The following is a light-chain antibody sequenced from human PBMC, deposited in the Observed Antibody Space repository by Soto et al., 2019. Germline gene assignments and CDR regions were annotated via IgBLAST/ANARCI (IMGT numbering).Light chain of an antibody. J-gene: IGKJ1*01. Sequence: ELAVTQSPDTPAVSPGERATPSFRASQSVSSTLAWYQQKPGQAPRILIYGAFTRATGIPARFSGSGSGTDLTLTISSLQPEDVATYYCQKYNSAPQTCGQGTNGDNK. CDR1: QSVSST. CDR2: GAF. CDR3: QKYNSAPQT. V-gene: IGKV3-15*01.